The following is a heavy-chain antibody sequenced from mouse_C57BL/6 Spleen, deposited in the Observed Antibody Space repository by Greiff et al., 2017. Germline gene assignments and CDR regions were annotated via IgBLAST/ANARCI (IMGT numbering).Heavy chain of an antibody. CDR2: IDPEDGDT. J-gene: IGHJ3*01. Sequence: EVQLQQSGAELVRPGASVKLSCTASGFNIKDYYMHWVKQRPEQGLEWIGRIDPEDGDTEYAPKFQGKATMTADTSSNTAYLQLSSLTSEDTAVYYCTSYYYGSSYGFADWGQGTLVTVSA. CDR3: TSYYYGSSYGFAD. CDR1: GFNIKDYY. D-gene: IGHD1-1*01. V-gene: IGHV14-1*01.